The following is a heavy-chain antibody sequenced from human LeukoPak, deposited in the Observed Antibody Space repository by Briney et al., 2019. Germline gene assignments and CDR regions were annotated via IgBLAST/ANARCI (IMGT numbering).Heavy chain of an antibody. J-gene: IGHJ5*02. CDR3: ARDRYSWNDDPNWFDP. CDR2: IIPIFGIA. D-gene: IGHD1-20*01. CDR1: GGTFSSYA. Sequence: SVKVSCKASGGTFSSYAISWVRQAPGQGLEWMGRIIPIFGIANYAQKFQGRVTITADKSTSTAYMELSSLRSEDTAVYYCARDRYSWNDDPNWFDPWGQGTLVTVSS. V-gene: IGHV1-69*04.